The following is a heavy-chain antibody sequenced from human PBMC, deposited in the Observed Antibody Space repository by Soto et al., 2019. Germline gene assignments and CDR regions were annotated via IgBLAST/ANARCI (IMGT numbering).Heavy chain of an antibody. J-gene: IGHJ4*02. CDR3: ARDRGGYGGLGPCSFDH. CDR2: ISSRSRSI. CDR1: GFTFSSYS. D-gene: IGHD5-12*01. Sequence: EVQLVESGGGLVKPGGSLRLSCAASGFTFSSYSMHWVRQAPGKGLEWVSSISSRSRSIYYADSQKGRFTISRDNTKNSLYLQMNTLSAEDTAVYYGARDRGGYGGLGPCSFDHWGQGTLVTVSS. V-gene: IGHV3-21*01.